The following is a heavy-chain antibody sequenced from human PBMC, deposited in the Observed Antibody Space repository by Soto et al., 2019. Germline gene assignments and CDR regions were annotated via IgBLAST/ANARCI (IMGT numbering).Heavy chain of an antibody. J-gene: IGHJ5*02. D-gene: IGHD2-15*01. CDR2: IYYSGST. V-gene: IGHV4-31*03. CDR3: AGYCSGGSCYPGFGNWFDP. Sequence: QVQLQESGPGLVKPSQTLSLTCTVSGGSISSGGYYWSWIRQHPGKGLEWIGYIYYSGSTYYNPSLKRRVTISVDTSKNQFSLKLSSVTAADTAVYYCAGYCSGGSCYPGFGNWFDPWGQGTLVTVSS. CDR1: GGSISSGGYY.